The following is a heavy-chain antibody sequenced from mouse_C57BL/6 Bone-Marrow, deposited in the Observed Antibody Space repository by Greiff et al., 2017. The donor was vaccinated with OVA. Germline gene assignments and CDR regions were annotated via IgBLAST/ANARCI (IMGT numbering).Heavy chain of an antibody. CDR2: IWSGGST. Sequence: QVQLKQSGPGLVQPSQSLSITCTVSGFSFTSYGVHWVRQPPGKGLEWLGVIWSGGSTDYNAAFISRLSISKDNSKSQVFFKMNSLQADDTAIYYCAKGRELRLRAMDYWGQGTSVTVSS. CDR3: AKGRELRLRAMDY. J-gene: IGHJ4*01. V-gene: IGHV2-4*01. D-gene: IGHD3-2*02. CDR1: GFSFTSYG.